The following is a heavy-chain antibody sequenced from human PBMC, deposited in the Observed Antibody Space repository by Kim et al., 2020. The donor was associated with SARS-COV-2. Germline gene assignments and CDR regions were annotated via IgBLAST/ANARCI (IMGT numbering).Heavy chain of an antibody. CDR3: ARGVGYCSSTSCYTEDFDY. CDR2: ISSSSSYI. J-gene: IGHJ4*02. Sequence: GGSLRLSCAASGFTFSSYSMNWVRQAPGKGLEWVSSISSSSSYIYYADSVKGRFTISRDNAKNSLYLQMNSLRAEDTAVYYCARGVGYCSSTSCYTEDFDYWGQGTLVTVSS. V-gene: IGHV3-21*01. D-gene: IGHD2-2*02. CDR1: GFTFSSYS.